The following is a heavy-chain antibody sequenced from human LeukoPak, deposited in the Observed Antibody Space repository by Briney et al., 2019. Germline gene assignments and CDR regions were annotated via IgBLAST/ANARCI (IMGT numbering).Heavy chain of an antibody. D-gene: IGHD5-12*01. CDR2: IYYGGNI. CDR1: GDSIAATSYY. J-gene: IGHJ5*02. V-gene: IGHV4-39*01. CDR3: ARQIRYTYDPNWFHP. Sequence: PSETLSLTCSVSGDSIAATSYYWAWIRQPPGKGLEWIGSIYYGGNINYDPSLQSRVTISIDTSKNQFSLSLTSVTAADTAVYFCARQIRYTYDPNWFHPWGQGTLVTVSS.